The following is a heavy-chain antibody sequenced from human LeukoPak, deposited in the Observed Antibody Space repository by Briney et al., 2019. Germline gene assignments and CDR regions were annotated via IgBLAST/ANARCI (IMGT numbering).Heavy chain of an antibody. CDR1: GFTFSSYW. CDR2: IKQDGSER. J-gene: IGHJ4*02. CDR3: AREYSSDWPTRFDY. Sequence: GGSLRLSCAASGFTFSSYWMTWVRHAPGKGLEWVATIKQDGSERYYVDSVKGRFSISRDNARNSLYLQMNSLRAEDTAVYYCAREYSSDWPTRFDYWGQGTLVTVSS. D-gene: IGHD6-19*01. V-gene: IGHV3-7*01.